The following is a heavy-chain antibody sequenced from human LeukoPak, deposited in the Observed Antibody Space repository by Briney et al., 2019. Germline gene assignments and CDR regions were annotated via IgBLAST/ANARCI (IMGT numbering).Heavy chain of an antibody. Sequence: PGGSLRLSCAASGFTFSSYGMHWVRQAPGKGLEWVAVIWYDGSNKYYADSVKGRFTISRDNSKNTLHLQMNSLRAEDTAVYYCARGNYYDILTGFDYWGQGTLVTVSS. CDR2: IWYDGSNK. D-gene: IGHD3-9*01. CDR1: GFTFSSYG. J-gene: IGHJ4*02. V-gene: IGHV3-33*01. CDR3: ARGNYYDILTGFDY.